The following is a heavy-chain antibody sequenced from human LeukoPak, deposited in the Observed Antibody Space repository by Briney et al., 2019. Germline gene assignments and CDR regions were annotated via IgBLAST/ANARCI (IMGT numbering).Heavy chain of an antibody. CDR3: ARDRGTIVVVTAIPRGWFDP. Sequence: GGSLRFSCAASGFTFSSYAMHWVRQAPGKGLEWVAVISYDGSNKYYADSVKGRFTISRDNSKNTLYLQMNSLRAEDTAVYYCARDRGTIVVVTAIPRGWFDPWGQGTLVTVSS. CDR2: ISYDGSNK. V-gene: IGHV3-30-3*01. D-gene: IGHD2-21*02. CDR1: GFTFSSYA. J-gene: IGHJ5*02.